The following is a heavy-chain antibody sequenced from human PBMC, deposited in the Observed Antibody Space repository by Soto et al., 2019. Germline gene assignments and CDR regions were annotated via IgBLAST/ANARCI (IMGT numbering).Heavy chain of an antibody. CDR2: INAGNGNT. CDR1: GYTFTSYA. V-gene: IGHV1-3*05. J-gene: IGHJ4*02. Sequence: QVQLVQSGAEEKKPGASVKVSCKVSGYTFTSYAMHWVRQAPGQRLEWMGWINAGNGNTEYSQKFQGRVTITRDTSASTAYMELSSLRSEDTAVYYCARHGSGWDYWGQGTLVTVSS. D-gene: IGHD6-19*01. CDR3: ARHGSGWDY.